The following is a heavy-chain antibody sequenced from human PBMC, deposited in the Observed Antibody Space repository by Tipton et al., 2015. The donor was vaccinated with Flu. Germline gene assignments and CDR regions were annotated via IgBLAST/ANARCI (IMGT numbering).Heavy chain of an antibody. D-gene: IGHD5-12*01. Sequence: SLRLSCSVSGDSIGNAYYWGWIRQPPGKGLEWVSVISGSGGSTYYADSVKGRFTISRDNSKNTLYLHMNSLRAEDTAVYYCAKEVATITTVAGGMDVWGQGTTVTVSS. CDR1: GDSIGNAYY. J-gene: IGHJ6*02. V-gene: IGHV3-23*01. CDR2: ISGSGGST. CDR3: AKEVATITTVAGGMDV.